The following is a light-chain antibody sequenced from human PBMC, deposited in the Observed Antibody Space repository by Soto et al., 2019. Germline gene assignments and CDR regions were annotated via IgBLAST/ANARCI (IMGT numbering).Light chain of an antibody. Sequence: EIVMTRSPATLSVSPGERVTLSCRASQSVSSRLAWYQQKPGQSPRLLIYGASTRATGIPARFSGSGSGTEFTLTISSLQSEDFGVYYCHQYNNLWTFGQGTKVDIK. CDR2: GAS. CDR1: QSVSSR. CDR3: HQYNNLWT. V-gene: IGKV3-15*01. J-gene: IGKJ1*01.